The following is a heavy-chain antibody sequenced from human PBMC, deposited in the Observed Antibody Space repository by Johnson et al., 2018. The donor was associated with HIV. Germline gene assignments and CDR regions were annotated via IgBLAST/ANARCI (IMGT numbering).Heavy chain of an antibody. CDR1: GFTFSSYG. V-gene: IGHV3-33*01. D-gene: IGHD2-21*02. Sequence: QVQLVESGGGVVQPGRSLRLSCAASGFTFSSYGMHWVRQAPGKGLEWVALIWYDGSNKYYADSVKGRFTISRDNSKNTLFLQMNSLRTEDTAVYYCAGRGVVVTAIPKLGAFDIWGQGTMVTVSS. J-gene: IGHJ3*02. CDR3: AGRGVVVTAIPKLGAFDI. CDR2: IWYDGSNK.